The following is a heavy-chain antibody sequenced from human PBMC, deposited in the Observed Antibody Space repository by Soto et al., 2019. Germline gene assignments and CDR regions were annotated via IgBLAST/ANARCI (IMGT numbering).Heavy chain of an antibody. D-gene: IGHD2-15*01. CDR3: ARVYCSGGSCYLDY. CDR1: GYTFTSYG. V-gene: IGHV1-18*01. CDR2: ISAYNGDT. Sequence: ASVKVSCKASGYTFTSYGISWMRQAPGQGLEWMGWISAYNGDTNYAQKYQGRVTMTTDTSTSTAYMELRSLISDDTAVYYCARVYCSGGSCYLDYWGQGTLVTVSS. J-gene: IGHJ4*02.